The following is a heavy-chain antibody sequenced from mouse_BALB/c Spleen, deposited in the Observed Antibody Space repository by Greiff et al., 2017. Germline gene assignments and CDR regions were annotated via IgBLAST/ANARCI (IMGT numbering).Heavy chain of an antibody. CDR2: ISTYYGDA. CDR3: ARTSDGYYGDD. J-gene: IGHJ4*01. CDR1: GYTFTDYA. D-gene: IGHD2-3*01. Sequence: QVQLQQSGAELVRPGVSVKISCKGSGYTFTDYAMHWVKQSHAKSLEWIGVISTYYGDASYNQKFKGKATMTVDKSSSTAYMELARLTSEDSAIYYCARTSDGYYGDDWGQGTSVTVSS. V-gene: IGHV1S137*01.